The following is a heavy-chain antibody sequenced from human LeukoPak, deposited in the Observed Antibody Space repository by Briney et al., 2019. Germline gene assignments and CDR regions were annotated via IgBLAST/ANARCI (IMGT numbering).Heavy chain of an antibody. V-gene: IGHV3-23*01. D-gene: IGHD6-13*01. CDR3: AKVPVRIAAAGRFDY. CDR1: GFTFSSYA. J-gene: IGHJ4*02. CDR2: ISGSGGST. Sequence: GGSLRLTCAASGFTFSSYAMSWVRQAPGKGLEWVSAISGSGGSTYYADSVKGRFTISRDNSKNTLYLQMNSLRAEDTAVYYCAKVPVRIAAAGRFDYWGQGTLVTVSS.